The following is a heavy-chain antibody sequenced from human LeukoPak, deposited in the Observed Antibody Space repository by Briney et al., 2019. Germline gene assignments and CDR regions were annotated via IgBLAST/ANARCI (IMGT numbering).Heavy chain of an antibody. J-gene: IGHJ4*02. V-gene: IGHV3-23*01. CDR2: ISGSGGST. D-gene: IGHD3-22*01. CDR1: GFTFSSYA. Sequence: GGSLRLSCAASGFTFSSYAMSWVRQAPGKGLEWVSVISGSGGSTYYADSVKGRFTISRDNSKNTLYLQMNSLRAEDTAVYYCAKDGDLYYYDSSGYYFDYWGQGTLVTVSS. CDR3: AKDGDLYYYDSSGYYFDY.